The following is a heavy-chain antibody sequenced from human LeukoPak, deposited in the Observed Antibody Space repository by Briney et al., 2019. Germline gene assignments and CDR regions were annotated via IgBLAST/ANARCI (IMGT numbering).Heavy chain of an antibody. V-gene: IGHV3-74*03. Sequence: GGSLRLSCAASGFTFSSHWMHWVRQAPGKGLVWVSRINGDGSNTTYADSVKGRFTISRDNAKNTLYLQMNSLRAEDTAVYYCATSTPTIFGLYYFDYWGQGTLVTVSS. CDR3: ATSTPTIFGLYYFDY. CDR1: GFTFSSHW. D-gene: IGHD3-3*01. J-gene: IGHJ4*02. CDR2: INGDGSNT.